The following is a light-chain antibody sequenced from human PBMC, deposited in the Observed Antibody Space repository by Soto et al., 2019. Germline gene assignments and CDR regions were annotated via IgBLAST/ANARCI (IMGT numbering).Light chain of an antibody. CDR1: QSVSSTY. J-gene: IGKJ1*01. CDR3: QQYGRYPWT. V-gene: IGKV3-20*01. Sequence: EIVLTQSPGTLSLSPGERASLSCRASQSVSSTYLAWYQQKPGQAPRLLIYATSTRATGLPGRFSGSGSGTDFTLTISSLEPEDFAVYYCQQYGRYPWTFGQGTKVDIK. CDR2: ATS.